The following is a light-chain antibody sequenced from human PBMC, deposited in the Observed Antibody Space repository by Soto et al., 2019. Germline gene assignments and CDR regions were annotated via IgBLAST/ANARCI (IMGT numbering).Light chain of an antibody. J-gene: IGLJ1*01. CDR1: NSNIGSNT. V-gene: IGLV1-44*01. Sequence: QPVLTQPPSASGTPGQRVTISCSGSNSNIGSNTVNWYQHLPGTAPKLLIYSSNQRPSGVPDRFSGSKSGTSASLAISGLQSEDEADYYCATWDDSLNSYVFGTGTKLTVL. CDR3: ATWDDSLNSYV. CDR2: SSN.